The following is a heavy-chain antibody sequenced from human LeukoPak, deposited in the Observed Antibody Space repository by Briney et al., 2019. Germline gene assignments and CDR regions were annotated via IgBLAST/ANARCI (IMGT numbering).Heavy chain of an antibody. J-gene: IGHJ4*02. Sequence: GGSLRLSCVASGFTLSSYWMTWVRQAPGKGLEWVANIKQDGSEKYYVDSVKGRFTISRDNAENSLYLQMNSLRAEDTAVYYCAKAPGTYYDFWSGSIKGYYFDYWGQGTLVTVSS. V-gene: IGHV3-7*03. D-gene: IGHD3-3*01. CDR3: AKAPGTYYDFWSGSIKGYYFDY. CDR1: GFTLSSYW. CDR2: IKQDGSEK.